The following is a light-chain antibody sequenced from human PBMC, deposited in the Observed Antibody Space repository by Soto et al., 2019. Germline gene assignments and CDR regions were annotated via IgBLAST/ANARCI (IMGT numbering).Light chain of an antibody. CDR2: DVS. CDR1: SSDVGGYNY. Sequence: QSVLTQPASVSGSPGQSITISCTGTSSDVGGYNYVSWYQQHPGKAPKLMIYDVSNRPSGVSNRFSGSKSGNTASLTISGLQAEDEADYYCSSYTSGSTPLFVFGTGTNVTVL. J-gene: IGLJ1*01. V-gene: IGLV2-14*01. CDR3: SSYTSGSTPLFV.